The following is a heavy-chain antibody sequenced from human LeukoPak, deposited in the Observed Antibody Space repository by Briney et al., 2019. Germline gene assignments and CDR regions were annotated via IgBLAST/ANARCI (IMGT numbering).Heavy chain of an antibody. D-gene: IGHD1-26*01. V-gene: IGHV4-59*01. CDR1: GGSISSYY. CDR2: IYYSGST. CDR3: ARDLEWELGAFDI. Sequence: SETLSLTCTVSGGSISSYYWSWIRQPPGKGLEWIGYIYYSGSTNYNPSLKSRVTISVDTSKNQFSLKLSSVTAADTAVYYCARDLEWELGAFDIWVQGTMVTVSS. J-gene: IGHJ3*02.